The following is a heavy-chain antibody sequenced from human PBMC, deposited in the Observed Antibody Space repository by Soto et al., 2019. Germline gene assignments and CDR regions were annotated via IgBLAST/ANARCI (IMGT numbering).Heavy chain of an antibody. CDR1: GGSISSGGYY. D-gene: IGHD3-22*01. CDR3: ARDESYSSGYCQYDAFDI. J-gene: IGHJ3*02. Sequence: SETLSLTCTVSGGSISSGGYYWSWIRQHPGKGLEWIGYIYYSGSTYYNPSLKSRVTISVDTSKNQFSLKLSSVTAADTAVYYCARDESYSSGYCQYDAFDIWGQGTMDTVSS. CDR2: IYYSGST. V-gene: IGHV4-31*03.